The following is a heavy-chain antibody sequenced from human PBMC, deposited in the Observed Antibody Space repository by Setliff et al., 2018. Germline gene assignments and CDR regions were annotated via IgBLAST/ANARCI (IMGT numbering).Heavy chain of an antibody. D-gene: IGHD5-12*01. CDR1: GASISSYY. CDR3: ARRDIVAQTSYDFWGMTDY. J-gene: IGHJ4*02. V-gene: IGHV4-4*08. Sequence: PSETLSLTCTVSGASISSYYWSWIRQPPGKGLEWIGYIYTSGGTNYNPSLKSRVTISVDASKNQFSLKLNSVTAADTAVYYCARRDIVAQTSYDFWGMTDYWGQGTLVTVSS. CDR2: IYTSGGT.